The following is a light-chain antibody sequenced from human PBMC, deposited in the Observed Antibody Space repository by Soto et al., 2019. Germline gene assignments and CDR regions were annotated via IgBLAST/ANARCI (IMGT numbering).Light chain of an antibody. V-gene: IGKV3-20*01. CDR3: QLYGSYMFT. J-gene: IGKJ2*01. CDR2: AAS. CDR1: QSVNSKF. Sequence: EVVLTQSPGPLSWSPGERVTLSCRTSQSVNSKFLSWFQQKPGQPPRLLLYAASKGAAGTPDRFSGAGSGTDFTLIISRLEPEDSAIYHCQLYGSYMFTFGQGTKLEI.